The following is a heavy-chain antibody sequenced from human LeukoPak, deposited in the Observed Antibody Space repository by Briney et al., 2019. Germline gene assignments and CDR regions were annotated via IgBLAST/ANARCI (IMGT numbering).Heavy chain of an antibody. CDR1: GFTVSSNY. D-gene: IGHD5-12*01. J-gene: IGHJ4*02. V-gene: IGHV3-53*01. Sequence: PGGSLRLSCAASGFTVSSNYMSWVRQAPGKGLEWVSVIYSGGSTYYADSVKGRFTISRDNSKNTLYLQMNSLRAEDTAVYYCAKDVEYEWLRLPAAWGQGTLVTVSS. CDR2: IYSGGST. CDR3: AKDVEYEWLRLPAA.